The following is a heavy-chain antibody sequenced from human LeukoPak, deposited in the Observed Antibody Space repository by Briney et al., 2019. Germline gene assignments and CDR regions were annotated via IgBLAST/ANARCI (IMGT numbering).Heavy chain of an antibody. D-gene: IGHD6-19*01. Sequence: GESLKISCKGSGYSFTSYWIGWVRQMPGKGLEWMGIIYPGDSDTGYSPSFQGQVTISADKSISTAYLQWSSLKASDSAMYFCARRGYNSGWSDWGQGTLVTVSS. V-gene: IGHV5-51*01. CDR1: GYSFTSYW. CDR2: IYPGDSDT. J-gene: IGHJ4*02. CDR3: ARRGYNSGWSD.